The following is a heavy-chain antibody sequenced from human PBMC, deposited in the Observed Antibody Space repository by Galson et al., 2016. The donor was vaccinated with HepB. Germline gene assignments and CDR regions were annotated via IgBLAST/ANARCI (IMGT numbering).Heavy chain of an antibody. Sequence: LRLSCAVSGFNFKEYAMHWVRPAPGKGLEWVSGISWNRATIGYADSARGRFTISRDNANNSLYLQMRSLRADDTALYFCAKVRRNTHYLDYWGQGTLVTVAS. J-gene: IGHJ4*02. CDR1: GFNFKEYA. V-gene: IGHV3-9*01. CDR2: ISWNRATI. CDR3: AKVRRNTHYLDY. D-gene: IGHD3-16*02.